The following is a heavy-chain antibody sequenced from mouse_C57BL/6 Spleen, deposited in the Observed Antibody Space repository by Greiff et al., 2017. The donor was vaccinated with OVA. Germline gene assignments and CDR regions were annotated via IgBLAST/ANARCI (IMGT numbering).Heavy chain of an antibody. D-gene: IGHD2-14*01. J-gene: IGHJ2*01. V-gene: IGHV3-1*01. Sequence: DVKLQESGPGMVKPSQSLSLTCTVTGYSITSGYDWHWIRHFPGNKLEWMGYISYSGSTNYNPSLKSRISITHDTSKNHFFLKLNSVTTEDTATYYCARDLGYYFDYWGQGTTLTVSS. CDR2: ISYSGST. CDR1: GYSITSGYD. CDR3: ARDLGYYFDY.